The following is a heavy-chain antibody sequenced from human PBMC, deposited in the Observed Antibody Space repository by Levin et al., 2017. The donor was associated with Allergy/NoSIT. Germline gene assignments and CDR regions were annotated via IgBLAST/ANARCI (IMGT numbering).Heavy chain of an antibody. J-gene: IGHJ6*02. CDR3: ARLASSFNYYYYGMDV. CDR1: GYTVTGYY. V-gene: IGHV1-2*02. D-gene: IGHD2/OR15-2a*01. Sequence: GESLKISCKSSGYTVTGYYIHWVRQAPGQGLEWMGWINPNSGGTNYAQKFQGRVTMTRDTSITTAYMELSSLRSDDTAVYYCARLASSFNYYYYGMDVWGQGTTVTVSS. CDR2: INPNSGGT.